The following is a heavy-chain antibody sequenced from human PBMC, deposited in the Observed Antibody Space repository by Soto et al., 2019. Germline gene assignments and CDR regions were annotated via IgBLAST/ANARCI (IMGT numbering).Heavy chain of an antibody. Sequence: QPGGYPRISCAASGLTFSSSGMHWVRQAPGKGLEWVAAIWYDGSNKYYADSVKGRFTISRDNSKNTLYLQMNSLRAEDTAVYYCARDPGNYYDSSGYYYVWGQGT. CDR1: GLTFSSSG. D-gene: IGHD3-22*01. CDR2: IWYDGSNK. V-gene: IGHV3-33*01. J-gene: IGHJ4*02. CDR3: ARDPGNYYDSSGYYYV.